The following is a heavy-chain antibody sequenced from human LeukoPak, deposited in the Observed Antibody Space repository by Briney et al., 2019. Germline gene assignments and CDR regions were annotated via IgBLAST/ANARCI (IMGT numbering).Heavy chain of an antibody. CDR2: ISSNGGRT. V-gene: IGHV3-64*01. Sequence: GGSLRLSCAASGFTFSSYAMHWVSQAPGKGLEYVSSISSNGGRTFYANSAKGRFTISRDNSKNTLYLQMGSLRAEDMDVYYCAREDYGDYGYYYFDYWGQGTLVTVSS. D-gene: IGHD4-17*01. J-gene: IGHJ4*02. CDR1: GFTFSSYA. CDR3: AREDYGDYGYYYFDY.